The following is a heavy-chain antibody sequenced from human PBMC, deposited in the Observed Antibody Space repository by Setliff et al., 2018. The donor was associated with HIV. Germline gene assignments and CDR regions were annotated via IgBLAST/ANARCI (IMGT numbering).Heavy chain of an antibody. Sequence: ASVKVSCKASGYTFNNYYVQWMRQAPGQGPEWMGGIIPDSRGTNYAQTFQGRATMTRDTSANTAYMELSRLRSDDTAVFYCARGVKGIATTGKYYFDYWGQGTLVTVSS. D-gene: IGHD6-13*01. CDR1: GYTFNNYY. CDR2: IIPDSRGT. V-gene: IGHV1-2*02. CDR3: ARGVKGIATTGKYYFDY. J-gene: IGHJ4*02.